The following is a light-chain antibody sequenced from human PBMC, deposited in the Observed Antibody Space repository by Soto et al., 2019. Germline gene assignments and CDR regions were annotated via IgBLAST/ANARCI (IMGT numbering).Light chain of an antibody. J-gene: IGKJ1*01. CDR3: QQDRISWT. CDR1: QSGSSSF. Sequence: EIVLTKSPGTLYLSPGERATLSCRASQSGSSSFLAWYQQKPGQPPRLLIYGTYSRATGIPARFSGSGPGTDLTLSIISLEREDFAVYYCQQDRISWTFGRGTKVEVK. V-gene: IGKV3-20*01. CDR2: GTY.